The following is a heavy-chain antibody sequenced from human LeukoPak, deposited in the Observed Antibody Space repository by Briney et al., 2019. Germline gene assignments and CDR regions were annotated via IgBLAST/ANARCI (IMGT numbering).Heavy chain of an antibody. CDR1: GFTFSSYA. V-gene: IGHV3-23*01. Sequence: PGGSLRLSCAASGFTFSSYAMSWVRRAPGKGLEWVSAISGSGGSTHYADSVKGRFTISRDNSKNTLSLQMNSLRAEDTAVYYCAKEVSGYSSSWAFDYWGQGTLVTVSS. D-gene: IGHD6-13*01. CDR2: ISGSGGST. CDR3: AKEVSGYSSSWAFDY. J-gene: IGHJ4*02.